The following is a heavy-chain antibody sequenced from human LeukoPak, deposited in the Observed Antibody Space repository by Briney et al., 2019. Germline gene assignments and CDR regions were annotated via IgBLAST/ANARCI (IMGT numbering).Heavy chain of an antibody. CDR3: ARDRMGYDSSGYYWSGWFDP. Sequence: PSETLSLTCAVYGGSFSGYYWSWIRQPPGKGLEWIGEINHSGSTNYNPSLKSRVTISVDTSKNQLSLKLSSVTAADTAVYYCARDRMGYDSSGYYWSGWFDPWGQGTLVTVSS. D-gene: IGHD3-22*01. V-gene: IGHV4-34*01. J-gene: IGHJ5*02. CDR1: GGSFSGYY. CDR2: INHSGST.